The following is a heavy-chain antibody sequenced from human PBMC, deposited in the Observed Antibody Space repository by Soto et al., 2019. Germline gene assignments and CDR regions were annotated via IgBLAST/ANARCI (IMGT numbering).Heavy chain of an antibody. CDR3: ARDQSDYYDSSGGFDY. D-gene: IGHD3-22*01. CDR2: IIPIFGTA. Sequence: QVQLVQSGAEVKKPGSSVKVSCKASGGTFSSYAISWVRQAPGQGLEWMGGIIPIFGTANYAQKFQGRVTITADESTSTAYMELRSLRSEDTAVYYCARDQSDYYDSSGGFDYWGQGTLVTVSS. CDR1: GGTFSSYA. J-gene: IGHJ4*02. V-gene: IGHV1-69*01.